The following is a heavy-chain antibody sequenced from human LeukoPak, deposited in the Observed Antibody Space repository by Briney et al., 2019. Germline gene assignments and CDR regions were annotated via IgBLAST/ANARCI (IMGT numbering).Heavy chain of an antibody. D-gene: IGHD4-23*01. CDR2: IIGGGTSK. CDR3: ATHPCPYGANPFNS. CDR1: GLTFGNFA. J-gene: IGHJ4*02. V-gene: IGHV3-23*01. Sequence: PGGSLRLSCAASGLTFGNFALSWVRQAPGQGLEWVSTIIGGGTSKFYADSVKGRFTVSRDNSKSSLFLHMTNLRAEDTAIYYCATHPCPYGANPFNSWGQGALVTVAS.